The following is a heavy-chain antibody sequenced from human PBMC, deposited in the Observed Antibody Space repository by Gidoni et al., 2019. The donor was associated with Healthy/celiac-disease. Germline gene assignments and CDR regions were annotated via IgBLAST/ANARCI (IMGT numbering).Heavy chain of an antibody. CDR1: GFTFSSYA. V-gene: IGHV3-30-3*01. J-gene: IGHJ4*02. D-gene: IGHD2-2*01. CDR3: ASGIVVVPAAIRDY. CDR2: RSYDGSNK. Sequence: QVQLVESGGGVVQPGRSLRLSCAASGFTFSSYAMHWVRQAPGKGLEWVAVRSYDGSNKYYADSVKGRFTISRDNSKNTLYLQMNSLRAEDTAVYYCASGIVVVPAAIRDYWGQGTLVTVSS.